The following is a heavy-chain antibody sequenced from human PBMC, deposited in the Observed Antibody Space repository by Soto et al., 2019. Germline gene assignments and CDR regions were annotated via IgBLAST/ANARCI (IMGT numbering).Heavy chain of an antibody. CDR2: ISGSGGST. Sequence: EVQLLESGGGLVQPGGSLRLSCAASGFTFSSYAMSWVRQAPGKGLEWVSAISGSGGSTYYADSVKGRFTISRDNSKNTRYLQMNSLRAGDTAVYDCAKVGATWGFYFDYWGQGTLVTVSS. D-gene: IGHD1-26*01. V-gene: IGHV3-23*01. CDR3: AKVGATWGFYFDY. CDR1: GFTFSSYA. J-gene: IGHJ4*02.